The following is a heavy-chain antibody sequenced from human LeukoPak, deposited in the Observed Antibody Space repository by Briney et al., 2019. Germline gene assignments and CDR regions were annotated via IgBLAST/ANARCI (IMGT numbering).Heavy chain of an antibody. CDR1: GVTFSSYS. D-gene: IGHD2-2*01. CDR2: INSSSNTV. CDR3: ALSNIVVRPAAPYAFYI. J-gene: IGHJ3*02. V-gene: IGHV3-48*02. Sequence: PGGSLRLSCAASGVTFSSYSMNWVRQAPGKGLEWVSYINSSSNTVLYADSVKGRFAISRDNAKSTLYLQMHSLRDEDTAVYYCALSNIVVRPAAPYAFYIWGQGTMLTVSS.